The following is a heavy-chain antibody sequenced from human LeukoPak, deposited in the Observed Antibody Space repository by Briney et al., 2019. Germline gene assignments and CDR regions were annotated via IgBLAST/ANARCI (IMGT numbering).Heavy chain of an antibody. J-gene: IGHJ4*02. D-gene: IGHD6-19*01. CDR3: AKSAQWLAPRGAGYLSY. V-gene: IGHV3-30*18. CDR2: ISYDGSNK. Sequence: PGGSLRLSCAASGFTFSSYAMHWVRQAPGKGLEWVAVISYDGSNKYYADSVKGRFTISRDNSKNTLYLQMNSLRAEDTSVYYSAKSAQWLAPRGAGYLSYWGQGTLVTVSS. CDR1: GFTFSSYA.